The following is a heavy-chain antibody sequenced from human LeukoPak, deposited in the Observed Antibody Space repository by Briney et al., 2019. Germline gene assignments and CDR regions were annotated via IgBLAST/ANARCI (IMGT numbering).Heavy chain of an antibody. CDR1: GFTVSGTY. D-gene: IGHD6-19*01. CDR3: ARYIISPGYSSGPKGYFDL. J-gene: IGHJ2*01. CDR2: IYSAGDT. V-gene: IGHV3-53*01. Sequence: GGSLRLSCAASGFTVSGTYMSWVRQAPGKGLEWVSVIYSAGDTFSADSVKGRFTISRDNSKNTVYLQMNSLRAEDTAVYHCARYIISPGYSSGPKGYFDLWGRGTLVTVSS.